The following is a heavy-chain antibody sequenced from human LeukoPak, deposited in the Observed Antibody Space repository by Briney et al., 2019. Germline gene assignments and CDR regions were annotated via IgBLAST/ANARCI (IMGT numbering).Heavy chain of an antibody. J-gene: IGHJ4*02. Sequence: SGGSLRLSCTASGFTFGDYAMSWFRQAPGKGLEWVGFIRSKAYGGTTEYAASVKGRFTISRDDSKSIAYLQMNSLKTEDTAVYYCTTMVRGVTDYFDYWGQGTLVTVSS. D-gene: IGHD3-10*01. CDR2: IRSKAYGGTT. CDR1: GFTFGDYA. CDR3: TTMVRGVTDYFDY. V-gene: IGHV3-49*03.